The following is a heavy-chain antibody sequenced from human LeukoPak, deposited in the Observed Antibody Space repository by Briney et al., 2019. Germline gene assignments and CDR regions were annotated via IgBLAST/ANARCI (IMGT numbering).Heavy chain of an antibody. D-gene: IGHD2-21*02. V-gene: IGHV1-18*01. J-gene: IGHJ4*02. Sequence: GASVKVSCKASGYSFPSHGITWVRQAPGQGLERLGWISAYNDKTDYAQKLQGRVTMTTDTSTSTAYTELRSLRSDDTAVDYCARGAVTAFDFWGQGTLLTVSS. CDR1: GYSFPSHG. CDR2: ISAYNDKT. CDR3: ARGAVTAFDF.